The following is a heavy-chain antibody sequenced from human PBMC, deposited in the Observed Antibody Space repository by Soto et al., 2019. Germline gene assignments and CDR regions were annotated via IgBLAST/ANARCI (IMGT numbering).Heavy chain of an antibody. Sequence: QVQLVQSGAEVKKPGASVKVSCKASGDAFNDHDYMHWVRQAPGQGPEWRGWINPVNGGTYYSQKFQGRVTMTRDTSISTGYMELSSHTSNDTAVYYCARVSSGWHFDYSGQGTLVAVSS. CDR2: INPVNGGT. V-gene: IGHV1-2*02. J-gene: IGHJ4*02. D-gene: IGHD6-19*01. CDR3: ARVSSGWHFDY. CDR1: GDAFNDHDY.